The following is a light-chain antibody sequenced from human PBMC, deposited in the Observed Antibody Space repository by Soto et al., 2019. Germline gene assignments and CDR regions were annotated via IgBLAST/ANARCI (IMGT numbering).Light chain of an antibody. CDR1: QTISIW. V-gene: IGKV1-5*01. CDR3: HQYNQFPYT. Sequence: DIQMTQSPSTLSASVGDRVTITCRASQTISIWLAWYQQKPGKAPKLLIFDVSSLETGVPSRFSGSGSGTEFTLTIRSLRPDDFATYYCHQYNQFPYTFGQGTKLEIK. J-gene: IGKJ2*01. CDR2: DVS.